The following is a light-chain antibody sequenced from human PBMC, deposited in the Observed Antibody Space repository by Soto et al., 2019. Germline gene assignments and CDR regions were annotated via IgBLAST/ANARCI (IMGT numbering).Light chain of an antibody. CDR2: DAS. CDR1: QSVSSN. J-gene: IGKJ4*01. CDR3: LQRSNWPPLLS. Sequence: EIVLTQSPATLSLSPGERATLSCRASQSVSSNLAWYQHKPGQPPRLLIYDASTRATGIPARFSGSGSGTDFTLTISSLEPEDSAVYYCLQRSNWPPLLSFGGGTKVDI. V-gene: IGKV3-11*01.